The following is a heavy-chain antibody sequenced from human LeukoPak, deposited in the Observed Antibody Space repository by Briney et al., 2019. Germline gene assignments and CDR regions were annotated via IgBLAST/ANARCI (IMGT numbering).Heavy chain of an antibody. J-gene: IGHJ1*01. Sequence: SQTLSLTCAVSGGSISSGSDSWSWIRPPPGKGLEWIGYIYHSGNTYYNPSLKSRVTISIDRSKNQLSLKLSSVTAADTAGYYCRRGPSVGAAIGPEYFQHWGQGTLVTVSS. CDR3: RRGPSVGAAIGPEYFQH. CDR1: GGSISSGSDS. D-gene: IGHD5-18*01. CDR2: IYHSGNT. V-gene: IGHV4-30-2*01.